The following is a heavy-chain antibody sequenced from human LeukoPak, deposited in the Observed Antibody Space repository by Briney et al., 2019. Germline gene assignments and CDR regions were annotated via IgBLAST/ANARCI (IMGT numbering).Heavy chain of an antibody. CDR3: AELGITMIGCV. J-gene: IGHJ6*04. V-gene: IGHV3-7*01. D-gene: IGHD3-10*02. CDR2: INQDGTEK. Sequence: GGSLRLSCAASGFTFTTYWMSWVRQLPGKRLEWVANINQDGTEKYYVDSVKGRFTISRDNAKNSLYLQMNSLRAEDTAVYYCAELGITMIGCVWGKGTTVTISS. CDR1: GFTFTTYW.